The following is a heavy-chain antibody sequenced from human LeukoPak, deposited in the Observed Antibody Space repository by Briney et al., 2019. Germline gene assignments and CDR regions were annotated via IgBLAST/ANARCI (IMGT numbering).Heavy chain of an antibody. CDR3: ARGGWYYYGSGSPDAFDI. J-gene: IGHJ3*02. Sequence: GGSLRLSCAASGFTVSTHYMSWVRQAPGKGLEWVSVIYTGGNTHYADSVKGRFTISGDNSENTLSLQMNSLRAEVTAVYYCARGGWYYYGSGSPDAFDIWGQGTMVTVSS. CDR1: GFTVSTHY. CDR2: IYTGGNT. D-gene: IGHD3-10*01. V-gene: IGHV3-53*01.